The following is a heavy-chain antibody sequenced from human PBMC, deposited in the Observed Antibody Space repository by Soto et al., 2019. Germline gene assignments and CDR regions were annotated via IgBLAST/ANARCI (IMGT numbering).Heavy chain of an antibody. V-gene: IGHV4-61*01. Sequence: SETLSLTCTVSGGSVSSGSYYWSWIRQPPGKGLEWIGYIYYSGGTNYNPSLKSRVTISVDTSKNQFSLKLSSVTAADTAVYYCARDQRIQLWLRYYYYGMDVWGQGTTVTVSS. CDR1: GGSVSSGSYY. J-gene: IGHJ6*02. D-gene: IGHD5-18*01. CDR2: IYYSGGT. CDR3: ARDQRIQLWLRYYYYGMDV.